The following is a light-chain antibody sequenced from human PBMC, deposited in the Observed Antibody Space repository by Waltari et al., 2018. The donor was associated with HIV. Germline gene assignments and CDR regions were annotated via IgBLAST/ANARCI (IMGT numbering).Light chain of an antibody. V-gene: IGKV1-5*03. Sequence: DIQMTQSPSTLSASIGYRVTITCPASQSISVWLAWYHQKPGKAPNLLIYEASNLESGVPSRFSGTGSGTEFTLTISSLQPDDSATFYCQQYDSFPWTFGQGTKVGIK. CDR1: QSISVW. CDR2: EAS. J-gene: IGKJ1*01. CDR3: QQYDSFPWT.